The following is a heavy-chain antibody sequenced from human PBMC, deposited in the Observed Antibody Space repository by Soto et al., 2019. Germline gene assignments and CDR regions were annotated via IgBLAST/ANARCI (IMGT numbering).Heavy chain of an antibody. CDR1: GYTFTSYD. D-gene: IGHD3-22*01. Sequence: QVQLVQSGAEVKKPGASVKVSCKASGYTFTSYDINWVRQATGQGLEWMGWMNPNSGNTGYAQKFQGRVTMTRNTSISTAYMELSSLRSGDTAVYYCARVSYYYDSSGYYSAYYFDYWGQGTLVTVSS. CDR2: MNPNSGNT. J-gene: IGHJ4*02. V-gene: IGHV1-8*01. CDR3: ARVSYYYDSSGYYSAYYFDY.